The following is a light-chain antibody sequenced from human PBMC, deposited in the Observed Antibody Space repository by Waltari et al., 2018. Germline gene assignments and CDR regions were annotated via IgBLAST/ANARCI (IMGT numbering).Light chain of an antibody. CDR2: GAS. Sequence: EIVMTQSPATLSVSPGERATLSCRARQSVSSNFAWYQQKPGQAPRLLIYGASTRATGIPARFSGSGSGTEFTLTISSLQSEDFAVYYCQQYNNWPPFTFGPGTKVDIK. V-gene: IGKV3-15*01. CDR3: QQYNNWPPFT. J-gene: IGKJ3*01. CDR1: QSVSSN.